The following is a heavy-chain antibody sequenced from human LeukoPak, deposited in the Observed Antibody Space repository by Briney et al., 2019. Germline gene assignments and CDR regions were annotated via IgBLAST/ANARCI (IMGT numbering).Heavy chain of an antibody. CDR2: INPSGGST. J-gene: IGHJ4*02. D-gene: IGHD3-22*01. V-gene: IGHV1-46*01. Sequence: ASVKVSCKTSGYTFTTYYMNWVRQAPGQGLEWMGIINPSGGSTSYAQKLQGRVTMTRDMSTSTVYMELSSLRSEDTAVYYCARGDSSGYFPYWGQGTLVTVSS. CDR1: GYTFTTYY. CDR3: ARGDSSGYFPY.